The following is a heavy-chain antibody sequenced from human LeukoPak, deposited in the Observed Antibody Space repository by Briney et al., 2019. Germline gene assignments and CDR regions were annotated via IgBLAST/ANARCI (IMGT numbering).Heavy chain of an antibody. CDR3: ARRGETYYDFWSGYYFYNWFDP. CDR2: IYHSGST. Sequence: SETLSLTCTVSGYSISSGYYWGWIRQPPGKGLEWIGSIYHSGSTCYDPSLKSRVTISVDTSKNQSSLKLSSVTAADTAVYYCARRGETYYDFWSGYYFYNWFDPWGQGTLVTVSS. D-gene: IGHD3-3*01. CDR1: GYSISSGYY. J-gene: IGHJ5*02. V-gene: IGHV4-38-2*02.